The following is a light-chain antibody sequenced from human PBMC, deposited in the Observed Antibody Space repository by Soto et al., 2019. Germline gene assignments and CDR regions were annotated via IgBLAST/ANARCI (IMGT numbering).Light chain of an antibody. V-gene: IGKV3-15*01. CDR2: DAY. Sequence: EIVMTQSPATVPASPGERVTLSCRASQSVNSDLAWYQQTPGQAPRPLVYDAYTRAAGVPARFSGSGSGTEFTLTISSLQSEDFALYYCQQYSQWPLYTCGQGTKVDI. CDR3: QQYSQWPLYT. CDR1: QSVNSD. J-gene: IGKJ2*01.